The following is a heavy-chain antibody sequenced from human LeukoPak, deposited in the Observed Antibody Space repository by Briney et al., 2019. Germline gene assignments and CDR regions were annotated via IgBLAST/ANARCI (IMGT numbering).Heavy chain of an antibody. V-gene: IGHV3-7*01. CDR2: IKQDGSEK. Sequence: GGSLRLSCAAPGFTFSSYWMSWVRQAPGKGLEWVANIKQDGSEKYYVDSVKGRFTISRDNAKNSLYLQMNSLRAEDTAVYYCASDLQWTLWYWGQGTRVTVSS. CDR1: GFTFSSYW. D-gene: IGHD4-11*01. CDR3: ASDLQWTLWY. J-gene: IGHJ4*02.